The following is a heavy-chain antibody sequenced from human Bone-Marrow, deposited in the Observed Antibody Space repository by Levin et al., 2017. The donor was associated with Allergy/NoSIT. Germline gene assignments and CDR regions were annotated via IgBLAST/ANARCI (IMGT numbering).Heavy chain of an antibody. CDR1: GFTFSIYA. Sequence: SCAASGFTFSIYAMTWVRQAPGKGLEWVSTISGSGYSTYYADSVKGRFTISRDNSNNMVYVQMNSLRAEDTAVYYCARGEVGGYWGQGTLVTVSS. CDR3: ARGEVGGY. CDR2: ISGSGYST. D-gene: IGHD3-16*01. J-gene: IGHJ4*02. V-gene: IGHV3-23*01.